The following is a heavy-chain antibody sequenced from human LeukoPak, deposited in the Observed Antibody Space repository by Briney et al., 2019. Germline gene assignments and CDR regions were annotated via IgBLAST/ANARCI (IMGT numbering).Heavy chain of an antibody. CDR1: GFTFSSYA. CDR2: ISYDGSNK. Sequence: GGSLRLSCAASGFTFSSYAMHWVRQAPGKGLEWVAVISYDGSNKYYADSVKGRFTISRDNSKNTLYLQMNSLRAEDTAVYYYARDSQLVGATYYYYYGMDVWGQGTTVTVSS. J-gene: IGHJ6*02. V-gene: IGHV3-30-3*01. D-gene: IGHD1-26*01. CDR3: ARDSQLVGATYYYYYGMDV.